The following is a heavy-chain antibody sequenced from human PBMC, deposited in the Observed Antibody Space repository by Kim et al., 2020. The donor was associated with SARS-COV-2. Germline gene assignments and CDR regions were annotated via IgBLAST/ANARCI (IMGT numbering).Heavy chain of an antibody. V-gene: IGHV3-30*04. CDR1: GFTFSSYA. D-gene: IGHD3-10*01. CDR2: ISYDGSNK. J-gene: IGHJ4*02. Sequence: GGSLRLSCAASGFTFSSYAMHWVRQAPGKGLEWVAVISYDGSNKYYADSVKGRFTISRDNSKNTLYLQMNSLRAEDTAVYYCASGFPSSSGGYGSYYWGQGTLVTVSS. CDR3: ASGFPSSSGGYGSYY.